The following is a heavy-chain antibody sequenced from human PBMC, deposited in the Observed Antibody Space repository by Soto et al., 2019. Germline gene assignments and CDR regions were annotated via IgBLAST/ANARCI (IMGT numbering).Heavy chain of an antibody. J-gene: IGHJ4*02. D-gene: IGHD6-19*01. V-gene: IGHV1-8*01. CDR3: ARPSRYSSGWSFDY. CDR1: GYTFTSYD. CDR2: MNPNSGNT. Sequence: QVQLVQSGAEVKKPGASVKVSCKASGYTFTSYDINWVRQATGQGLEWMGWMNPNSGNTGYAQKFQGRVTMTRDTSINTAYMELSSLRSEDTAVYYCARPSRYSSGWSFDYWGQGTLVTVSS.